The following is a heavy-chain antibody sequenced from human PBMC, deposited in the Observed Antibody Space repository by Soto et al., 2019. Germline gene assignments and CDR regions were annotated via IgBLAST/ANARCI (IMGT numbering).Heavy chain of an antibody. Sequence: QVQLVQSGAEVKKPGSSVKVSCRTSGGTSYAVDRVRQAPGQGLEWMGGIIPMLGTTNYAENFQGRVTITADESASTAYMELSSLRSDDTGVYYCASELEGAFDVWGQGTTVTVSA. V-gene: IGHV1-69*01. CDR2: IIPMLGTT. J-gene: IGHJ3*01. CDR1: GGTSYA. CDR3: ASELEGAFDV. D-gene: IGHD1-1*01.